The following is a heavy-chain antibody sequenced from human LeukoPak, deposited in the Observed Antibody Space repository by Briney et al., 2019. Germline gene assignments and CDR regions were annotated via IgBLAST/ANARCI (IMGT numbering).Heavy chain of an antibody. CDR1: GASISSYY. CDR3: ARGPGGGYSYYFLHV. CDR2: INYSGST. D-gene: IGHD3-10*01. J-gene: IGHJ6*04. V-gene: IGHV4-59*01. Sequence: SESLSLTCTAFGASISSYYWSWVRQPPGKGLEWIGNINYSGSTNYNPSLTGRVSTSVDTSKNQFSLKLSSVTTADTAVYYCARGPGGGYSYYFLHVWGKGTTVTVSS.